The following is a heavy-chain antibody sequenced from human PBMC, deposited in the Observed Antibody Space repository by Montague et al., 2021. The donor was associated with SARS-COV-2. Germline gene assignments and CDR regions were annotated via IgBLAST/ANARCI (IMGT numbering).Heavy chain of an antibody. CDR3: ARVGRQQLVRLSGMDV. V-gene: IGHV4-39*07. CDR1: GGSISSSSYY. J-gene: IGHJ6*02. Sequence: SETLSLNCTVSGGSISSSSYYWGWIRQPPGKGLEWIGSIYYSGSTYYXPSLKSRVTISVDTSKNQFSLKLSSVTAADTAVYYCARVGRQQLVRLSGMDVWGQGTTVTVSS. CDR2: IYYSGST. D-gene: IGHD6-13*01.